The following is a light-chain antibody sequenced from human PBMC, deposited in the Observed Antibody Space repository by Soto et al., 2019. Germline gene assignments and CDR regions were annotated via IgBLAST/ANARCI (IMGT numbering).Light chain of an antibody. CDR3: QQIYRTPQT. V-gene: IGKV1-39*01. CDR1: QSISSY. Sequence: DIQMTPSPSSLYASVGDRVTITCRASQSISSYLNWYQQKPGKAPKLLIYAASRLQSGVPSRFSGSRSGTDFTLTILSLQPEDFATYKCQQIYRTPQTFGPWSKVDSK. J-gene: IGKJ3*01. CDR2: AAS.